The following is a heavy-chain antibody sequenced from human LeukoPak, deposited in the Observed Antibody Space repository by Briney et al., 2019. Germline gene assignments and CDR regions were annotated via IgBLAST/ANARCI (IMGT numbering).Heavy chain of an antibody. J-gene: IGHJ4*02. CDR2: IYYSGST. CDR1: GGSISSYY. D-gene: IGHD3-3*01. CDR3: ARERTHYDFWSGYFDY. V-gene: IGHV4-59*01. Sequence: SETLSLTCTVSGGSISSYYWSSIRQPPGKGLEWIGYIYYSGSTNYNPSLKSRVTISVDTSKNQFSLKLSSVTAADTAVYYCARERTHYDFWSGYFDYWGQGTLVTVSS.